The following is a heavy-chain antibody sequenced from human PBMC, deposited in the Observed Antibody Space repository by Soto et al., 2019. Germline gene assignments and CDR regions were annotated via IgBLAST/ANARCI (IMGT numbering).Heavy chain of an antibody. CDR1: GFTFSSYG. J-gene: IGHJ6*02. D-gene: IGHD6-13*01. Sequence: GGSLRLSCAASGFTFSSYGMHWVRQAPGKGLEWVAVISYDGSNKYYADSVKGRFTISRDNSKNTLYLQRNSLRAEDTAVYYCAKDISGPAAYYYYYGMDVWGQGTTVTVSS. V-gene: IGHV3-30*18. CDR2: ISYDGSNK. CDR3: AKDISGPAAYYYYYGMDV.